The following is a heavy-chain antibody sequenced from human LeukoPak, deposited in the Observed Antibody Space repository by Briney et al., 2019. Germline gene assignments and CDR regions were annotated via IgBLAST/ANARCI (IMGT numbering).Heavy chain of an antibody. CDR2: ITGDCNYI. D-gene: IGHD3-3*01. V-gene: IGHV3-21*01. CDR1: GFTFNDYT. CDR3: ARERNFYYFDY. Sequence: KPGGSLRLSCAASGFTFNDYTMTWVRQAPGKGLEWDSSITGDCNYIFYADSVKGRFTISRDNAQNSLFLELNSLRGEDTAVYYCARERNFYYFDYWGQGALVTVSS. J-gene: IGHJ4*02.